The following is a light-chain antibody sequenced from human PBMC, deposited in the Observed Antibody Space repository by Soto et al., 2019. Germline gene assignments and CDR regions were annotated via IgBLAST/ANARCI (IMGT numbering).Light chain of an antibody. J-gene: IGKJ1*01. CDR1: QSISSW. Sequence: DIQMTQSPSTLSASVGDRVTITCRASQSISSWLAWYQQKPGKAPKLLIYKASSLESGVPSRFSGSGSGTEFTLTISSLQPDDFATYYCQQYYSYPRTFDQGTKVEIK. CDR2: KAS. CDR3: QQYYSYPRT. V-gene: IGKV1-5*03.